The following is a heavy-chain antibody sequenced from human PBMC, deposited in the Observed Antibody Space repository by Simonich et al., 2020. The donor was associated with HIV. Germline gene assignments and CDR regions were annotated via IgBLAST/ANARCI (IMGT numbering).Heavy chain of an antibody. Sequence: QVQLQQWGAGLLKPSETLSLTCAVYGGSFSGYSWSWIRQPPGKGLEWIGEINHSGNTNYNPSLKSRVTISVDTSKNQFSLKLSSVTAADTAVYYCARRHPTAVTTPYFDYWGQGTLVTVSS. J-gene: IGHJ4*02. CDR1: GGSFSGYS. CDR3: ARRHPTAVTTPYFDY. D-gene: IGHD4-17*01. V-gene: IGHV4-34*01. CDR2: INHSGNT.